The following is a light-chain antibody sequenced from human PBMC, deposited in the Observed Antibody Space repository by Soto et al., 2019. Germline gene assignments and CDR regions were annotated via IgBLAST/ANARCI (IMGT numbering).Light chain of an antibody. Sequence: QLVLTQPASVSGSPGQSITISCTGPSSDVGSYNLVSWYQQYPGKAPKLIIFEVFKRPSGVSHRFSGSKSGNTASLTISGLQAEDEANYYCCSYAGRATYVFGGGTKVTVL. CDR3: CSYAGRATYV. J-gene: IGLJ2*01. V-gene: IGLV2-23*02. CDR2: EVF. CDR1: SSDVGSYNL.